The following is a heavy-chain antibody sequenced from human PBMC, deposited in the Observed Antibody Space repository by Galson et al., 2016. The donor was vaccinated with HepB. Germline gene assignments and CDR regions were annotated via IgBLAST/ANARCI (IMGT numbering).Heavy chain of an antibody. V-gene: IGHV1-69*06. CDR1: GGTFSSYA. J-gene: IGHJ3*02. CDR2: IIPIFATA. D-gene: IGHD5/OR15-5a*01. Sequence: SVKVSCKASGGTFSSYALNWVRQAPGQGLEWMGGIIPIFATANYAQKFQGRVTITADISTSTAYMELSSLRSEDTAVYYCARVVSTNAFDMWGQGTMVTVSS. CDR3: ARVVSTNAFDM.